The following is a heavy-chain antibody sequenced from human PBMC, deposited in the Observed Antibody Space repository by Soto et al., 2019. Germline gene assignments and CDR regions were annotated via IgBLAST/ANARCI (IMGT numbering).Heavy chain of an antibody. CDR3: ARDLYCHGQGFVA. V-gene: IGHV4-31*03. CDR2: IYYTGRT. Sequence: QVQLQESGPGLVKPSQTLSLTCSVSGGSIRSGGYYWTWIRQLPGKGLEWIGYIYYTGRTYYNPSLESRPTMSTDTSNNPFSLMLTSVTAADTALYYCARDLYCHGQGFVAWGQGTLVTVSS. CDR1: GGSIRSGGYY. D-gene: IGHD3-16*01. J-gene: IGHJ5*02.